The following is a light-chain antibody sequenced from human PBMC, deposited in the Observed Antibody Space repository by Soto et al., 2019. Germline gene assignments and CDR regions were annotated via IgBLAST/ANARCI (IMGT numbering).Light chain of an antibody. J-gene: IGKJ4*01. CDR2: AAS. CDR3: QETDSFLLT. Sequence: DIQLTQSPSSVSASVGDTVTITCRASQGISSWLGWYQQKPGKAPKLLIYAASILQTGVPSRFSGSGSGTQFTLTVSSLQTEDFATYYCQETDSFLLTFGGGTKVEIK. CDR1: QGISSW. V-gene: IGKV1D-12*01.